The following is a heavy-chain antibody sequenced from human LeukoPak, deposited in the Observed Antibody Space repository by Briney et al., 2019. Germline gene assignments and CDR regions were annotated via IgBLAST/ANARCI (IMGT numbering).Heavy chain of an antibody. V-gene: IGHV1-69*13. CDR1: GGTFSSYA. CDR3: ARGGGFGTPLDP. D-gene: IGHD3-10*01. CDR2: IIPIFGTA. J-gene: IGHJ5*02. Sequence: SVKVSCKASGGTFSSYAISWVRQAPGQGLERMGGIIPIFGTANYAQKFQGRVTITADESTSTAYMELSSLRSEDTAVYYCARGGGFGTPLDPWGQGTLVTVSS.